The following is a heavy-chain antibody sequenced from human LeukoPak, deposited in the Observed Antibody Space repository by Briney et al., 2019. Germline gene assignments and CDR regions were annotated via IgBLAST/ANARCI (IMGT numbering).Heavy chain of an antibody. D-gene: IGHD3-10*01. V-gene: IGHV3-30*04. J-gene: IGHJ6*02. CDR3: ARDPTQWFGELLSGYQYHGMDV. CDR2: ISYDGRKN. CDR1: GFTFSSYA. Sequence: GGSPRLSCSAPGFTFSSYAMDWGRQAPGKGLEWVAVISYDGRKNYHADSVKGRFTISRDNSKNTLYLQMNNLRGEDTAVYFCARDPTQWFGELLSGYQYHGMDVWGQGTTVTVSS.